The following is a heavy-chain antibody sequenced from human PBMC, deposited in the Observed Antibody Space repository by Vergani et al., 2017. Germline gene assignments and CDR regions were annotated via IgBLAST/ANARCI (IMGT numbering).Heavy chain of an antibody. Sequence: EGQLVESGGDWVQRGGSLRLSCAASGFISSSYWMSWVRQAPGKGLEWVANVNQDGSEKYYVDSVRGRFTISRDNAKNSIYLQMNSLRAEDTAVYYCARVGKRGWDFDYWGQGTLITVSS. CDR3: ARVGKRGWDFDY. CDR2: VNQDGSEK. D-gene: IGHD6-19*01. V-gene: IGHV3-7*01. CDR1: GFISSSYW. J-gene: IGHJ4*02.